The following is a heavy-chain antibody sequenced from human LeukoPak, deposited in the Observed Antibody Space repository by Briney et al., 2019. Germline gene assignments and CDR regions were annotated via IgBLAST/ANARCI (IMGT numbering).Heavy chain of an antibody. J-gene: IGHJ4*02. V-gene: IGHV1-2*02. CDR1: GYTFTGYY. D-gene: IGHD3-3*01. CDR3: ARSPITIFGVVIRYYFDY. Sequence: ASVKVSCKAFGYTFTGYYMQWVRQAPGQGLEWMGWINPNSGGTNYAQKFHGRVTMTRDTSISTAYMELSRLRSDDTAVYYCARSPITIFGVVIRYYFDYWGQGTLVTVSS. CDR2: INPNSGGT.